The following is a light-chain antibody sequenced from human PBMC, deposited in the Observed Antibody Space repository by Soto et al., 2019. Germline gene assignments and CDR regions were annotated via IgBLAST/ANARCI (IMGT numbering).Light chain of an antibody. V-gene: IGKV3-20*01. Sequence: EIVLTQSPGTLSLSPGERATLSCRASQSVSSSYLAWYQQKPGQAPRLLIYGASSRATGIPDRFSGSGSGIDFTLTISGLEPEDFAVYYCQLTELTFGGGTKVEIK. CDR1: QSVSSSY. CDR2: GAS. J-gene: IGKJ4*01. CDR3: QLTELT.